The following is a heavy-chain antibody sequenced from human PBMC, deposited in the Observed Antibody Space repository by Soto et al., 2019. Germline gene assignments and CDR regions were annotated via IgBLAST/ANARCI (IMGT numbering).Heavy chain of an antibody. CDR3: TTIWFGELLVYYYYMDV. Sequence: GGSLRLSCAASGFTFSNAWMSWVRQAPGKGLEWVGRIKSKTDGGTTDYAAPVKGRFTISRDDSKNTLYLQMNSLKTEDTAVYYCTTIWFGELLVYYYYMDVWGKGTTVTVSS. D-gene: IGHD3-10*01. CDR1: GFTFSNAW. V-gene: IGHV3-15*01. J-gene: IGHJ6*03. CDR2: IKSKTDGGTT.